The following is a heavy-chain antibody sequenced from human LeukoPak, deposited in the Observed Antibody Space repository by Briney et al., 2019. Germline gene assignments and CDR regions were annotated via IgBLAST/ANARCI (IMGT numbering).Heavy chain of an antibody. D-gene: IGHD6-13*01. Sequence: PSQTLSLTCAISGDSVSSNSAAWNWIRQSPSRGLEWLGRTYYRSKWYNDYAVSVKSRITINPDTSKNQFSLQLNSVTPEDTAVYYCARGVASRWYGDTYYYYYMDVWGKGTTVTVSS. V-gene: IGHV6-1*01. CDR1: GDSVSSNSAA. CDR2: TYYRSKWYN. J-gene: IGHJ6*03. CDR3: ARGVASRWYGDTYYYYYMDV.